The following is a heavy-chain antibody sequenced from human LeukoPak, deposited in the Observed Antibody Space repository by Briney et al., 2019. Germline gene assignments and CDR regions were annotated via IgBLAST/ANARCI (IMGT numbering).Heavy chain of an antibody. J-gene: IGHJ4*02. V-gene: IGHV1-46*01. D-gene: IGHD3-22*01. CDR2: INPSGGST. CDR1: GYTFTSYY. CDR3: ARDLAGGYPHLLGLAPGNYFDY. Sequence: GASVKVSCKASGYTFTSYYMHWVRQAPGQGLEWMGIINPSGGSTSYAQKFQGRVTMTRDTSTSTVYMELSSLRSEDTAVYYCARDLAGGYPHLLGLAPGNYFDYWGQGTLVTVSS.